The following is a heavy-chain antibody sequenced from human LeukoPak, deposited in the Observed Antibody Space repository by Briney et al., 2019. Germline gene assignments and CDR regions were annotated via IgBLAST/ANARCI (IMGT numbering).Heavy chain of an antibody. D-gene: IGHD6-13*01. CDR2: IYYSGST. V-gene: IGHV4-59*01. CDR3: ARAYQVLRQQLVVGD. CDR1: GGSISSYY. J-gene: IGHJ4*02. Sequence: SETLSLTCTVSGGSISSYYWSWIRQPPGKGLEWIGYIYYSGSTNYNPSLKSRVTISVDTSKNQFSLKLSSVTAADTAVYYCARAYQVLRQQLVVGDWGQGTLVTVSS.